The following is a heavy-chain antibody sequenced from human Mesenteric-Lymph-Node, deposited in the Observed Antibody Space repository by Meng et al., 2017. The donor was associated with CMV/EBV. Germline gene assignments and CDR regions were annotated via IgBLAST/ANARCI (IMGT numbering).Heavy chain of an antibody. CDR1: GFTFSSYA. J-gene: IGHJ6*02. D-gene: IGHD3-22*01. CDR2: IRGRGDST. V-gene: IGHV3-23*01. CDR3: AFCYYDSSGYPFYGMDV. Sequence: GESLKISCAASGFTFSSYAVTWVRQAPGKGLEWVSSIRGRGDSTYYADSVKGRFTISRDNSKNTLYLQMNSLRAEVTAVYYCAFCYYDSSGYPFYGMDVWGQGTTVTVSS.